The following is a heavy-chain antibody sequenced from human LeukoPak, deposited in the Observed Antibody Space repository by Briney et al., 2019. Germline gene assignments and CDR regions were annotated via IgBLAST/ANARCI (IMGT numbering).Heavy chain of an antibody. Sequence: SVKVSCKASGGTFSSYAISWVRQAPGQGLEWMGGIIPIFGTANYAQKFQGRVTITTDESTSTAYMELSSLRSEDTAVYYCARGKGSSSPGYYYYMDVWGKGTTVTVSS. V-gene: IGHV1-69*05. CDR2: IIPIFGTA. D-gene: IGHD6-6*01. J-gene: IGHJ6*03. CDR1: GGTFSSYA. CDR3: ARGKGSSSPGYYYYMDV.